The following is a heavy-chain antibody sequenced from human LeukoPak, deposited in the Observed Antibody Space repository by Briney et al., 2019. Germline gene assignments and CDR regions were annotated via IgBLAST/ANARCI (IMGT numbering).Heavy chain of an antibody. J-gene: IGHJ6*03. CDR3: ARGRVSSSTWYSTYYYYFYMDV. CDR2: IYIDGST. CDR1: GGSISSHY. Sequence: SETLSLTCSVSGGSISSHYWTWIRQPAGKGLEWIGRIYIDGSTNYNPSLWSRVTMSIDTTKNLFSLRLRSVTAADTAVYFCARGRVSSSTWYSTYYYYFYMDVWGKGTTVTVSS. V-gene: IGHV4-4*07. D-gene: IGHD1-1*01.